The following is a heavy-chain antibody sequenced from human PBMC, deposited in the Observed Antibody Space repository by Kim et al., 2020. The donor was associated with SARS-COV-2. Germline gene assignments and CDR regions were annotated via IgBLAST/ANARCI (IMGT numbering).Heavy chain of an antibody. J-gene: IGHJ2*01. D-gene: IGHD6-13*01. V-gene: IGHV3-13*01. Sequence: PGSVKGRFTISRENAKNSLYLQMNSLRAGDTAVYYCARGSSSSFFWYFDLWGRGTLVTVSS. CDR3: ARGSSSSFFWYFDL.